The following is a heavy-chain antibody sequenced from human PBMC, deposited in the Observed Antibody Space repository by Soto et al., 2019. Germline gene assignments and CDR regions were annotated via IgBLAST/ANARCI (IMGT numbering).Heavy chain of an antibody. CDR1: GDSISSNNNY. D-gene: IGHD5-18*01. V-gene: IGHV4-30-4*01. CDR3: ARGRGYSYGLDP. J-gene: IGHJ5*02. Sequence: QVQLQESGPGLVKPSQTLSLTCTVSGDSISSNNNYWSWIRQPPGEGLEWIGFISYSGTTSYSPSLKSRVXXXLXXSKNHFSLSLSSVTAADTAVYYCARGRGYSYGLDPWGQGTLVTVSS. CDR2: ISYSGTT.